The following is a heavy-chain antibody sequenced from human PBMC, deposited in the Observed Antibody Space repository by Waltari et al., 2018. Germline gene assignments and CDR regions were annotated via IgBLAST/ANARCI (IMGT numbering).Heavy chain of an antibody. CDR2: IYHSGST. CDR1: GSSISSGYY. J-gene: IGHJ4*02. V-gene: IGHV4-38-2*01. D-gene: IGHD6-13*01. CDR3: ARQTTGIAVDY. Sequence: VQLQESGPGLVQPSETLSLTCAVSGSSISSGYYWGWIRQPPGKGLEWIGRIYHSGSTYYNPSLKSRVTISVDTSKNQFSLKLSSVTAADTAVYYCARQTTGIAVDYWGQGTLVTVSS.